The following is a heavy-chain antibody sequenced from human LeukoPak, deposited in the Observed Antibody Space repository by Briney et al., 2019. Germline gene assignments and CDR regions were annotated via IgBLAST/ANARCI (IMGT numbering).Heavy chain of an antibody. CDR2: IYYSGST. Sequence: SETLSLTCTVSGGSISSGDYYWSWIRQPPGKGLEWIGYIYYSGSTYYNPSLKSRVTISVDTSKNQFPLKLSSVTAADTAVYYCATNIPHDAFDIWGQGTMVTVSS. CDR3: ATNIPHDAFDI. D-gene: IGHD2-21*01. CDR1: GGSISSGDYY. V-gene: IGHV4-30-4*01. J-gene: IGHJ3*02.